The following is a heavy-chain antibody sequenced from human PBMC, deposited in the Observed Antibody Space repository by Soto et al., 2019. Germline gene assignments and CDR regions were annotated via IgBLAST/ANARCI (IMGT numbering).Heavy chain of an antibody. J-gene: IGHJ6*02. CDR2: ISYAGRT. Sequence: SETLSLTCIVSGDSVTSGSYYWTWLRQPPGKGLELIGYISYAGRTKYNPSLQSRVTISVDTSKNDFSLNLSSVTAADTAVYFCAREWGLLPYYVMNVWGHGTAVTVSS. D-gene: IGHD7-27*01. CDR1: GDSVTSGSYY. CDR3: AREWGLLPYYVMNV. V-gene: IGHV4-61*03.